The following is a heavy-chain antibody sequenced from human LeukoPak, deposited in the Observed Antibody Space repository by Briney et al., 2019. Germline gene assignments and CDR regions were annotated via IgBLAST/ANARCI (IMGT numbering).Heavy chain of an antibody. CDR3: ARGPLGEVGIVRMDV. J-gene: IGHJ6*02. CDR1: GYTFTSYD. CDR2: MNPNSGNT. D-gene: IGHD1-26*01. V-gene: IGHV1-8*01. Sequence: ASVKVSCKASGYTFTSYDINWVRQTTGQGLEWMGWMNPNSGNTGYAQNFQGRVTMTRNTSITTAYMELSSLISEDTAVYYCARGPLGEVGIVRMDVWGQGTTVTVPS.